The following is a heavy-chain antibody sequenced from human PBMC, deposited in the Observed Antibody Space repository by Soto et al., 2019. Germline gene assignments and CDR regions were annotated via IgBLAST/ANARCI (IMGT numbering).Heavy chain of an antibody. J-gene: IGHJ4*02. Sequence: QLQLQESGSGLVKPSQTLSLACAVSGGSFSSGGDSWNWIRQPPGKGLEWIAYINHSGRTYYNPALKGRVTISVDGSKSHFSLRLTSVTGADTAVYYCVRGSVSYVNFDYWGQGTLVTVSS. V-gene: IGHV4-30-2*01. CDR2: INHSGRT. D-gene: IGHD5-18*01. CDR1: GGSFSSGGDS. CDR3: VRGSVSYVNFDY.